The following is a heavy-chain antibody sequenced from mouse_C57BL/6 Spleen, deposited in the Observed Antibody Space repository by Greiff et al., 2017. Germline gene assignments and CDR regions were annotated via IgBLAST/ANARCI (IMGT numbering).Heavy chain of an antibody. V-gene: IGHV1-31*01. Sequence: VQLQQSGPELVKPGASVKISCKASGYSFTGYYMHWVKQSHGNILDWIGYIYPYNGVSSYNQKFKGKATLTGDKSSSTAYMELRSLSSEDSAVYYCARGHYYGSSHWYFDVWGTGTTVTVSS. CDR2: IYPYNGVS. J-gene: IGHJ1*03. D-gene: IGHD1-1*01. CDR1: GYSFTGYY. CDR3: ARGHYYGSSHWYFDV.